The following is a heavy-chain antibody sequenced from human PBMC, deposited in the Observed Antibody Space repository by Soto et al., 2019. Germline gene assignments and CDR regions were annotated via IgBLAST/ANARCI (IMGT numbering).Heavy chain of an antibody. V-gene: IGHV3-30-3*01. J-gene: IGHJ4*02. D-gene: IGHD2-2*01. CDR3: ATHVIVVVPAAADY. Sequence: GGSLRLSCAASGFTFSSYAMHWVRQAPGKGLEWVAVISYDGSNKYYADSVKGRFTISRDNSKNTLYLQMNSLRAEDTAVYYCATHVIVVVPAAADYWGQGTLVTVSS. CDR2: ISYDGSNK. CDR1: GFTFSSYA.